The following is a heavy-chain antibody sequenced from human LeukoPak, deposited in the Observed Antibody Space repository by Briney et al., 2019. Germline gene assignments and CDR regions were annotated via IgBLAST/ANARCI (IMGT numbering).Heavy chain of an antibody. V-gene: IGHV3-9*03. CDR3: AKSNGYSYGYYYMDV. Sequence: GGSLRLSCAASGFTFDDYAMHWVRKAPGKGLEWVSGISWNSGSIGYADSVKGRFTISRDNAKNSLYLQMNSLRAEDMALYYCAKSNGYSYGYYYMDVWGKGTTVTVSS. CDR2: ISWNSGSI. J-gene: IGHJ6*03. CDR1: GFTFDDYA. D-gene: IGHD5-18*01.